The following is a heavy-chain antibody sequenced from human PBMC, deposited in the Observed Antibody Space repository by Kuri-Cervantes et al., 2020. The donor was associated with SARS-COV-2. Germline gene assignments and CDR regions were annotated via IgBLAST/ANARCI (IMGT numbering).Heavy chain of an antibody. V-gene: IGHV1-2*02. Sequence: ASVKVSCKASGGTFSSYAVTWVRQAPGQGLEWMGWINPNSGGTNYAQKFQGRVTMTRDTSISTAYMELSRLRSDDTAVYYCARDWGGYCSGGSCYSILNWFDPWGQGTLVTVSS. CDR1: GGTFSSYA. CDR2: INPNSGGT. J-gene: IGHJ5*02. CDR3: ARDWGGYCSGGSCYSILNWFDP. D-gene: IGHD2-15*01.